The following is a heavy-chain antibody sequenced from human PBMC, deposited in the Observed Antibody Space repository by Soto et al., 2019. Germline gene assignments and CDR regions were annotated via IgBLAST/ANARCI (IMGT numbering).Heavy chain of an antibody. D-gene: IGHD3-9*01. CDR1: GGSLSDYF. CDR3: ARGGNGYDILTGFSLQY. J-gene: IGHJ4*02. V-gene: IGHV4-34*01. Sequence: SETLSLTCVVSGGSLSDYFWSWIRQPPGMALEWIGEINHLGSINYNPSLKSRVTMSVDTSKNQFSLKLSSVTAADTAVYYCARGGNGYDILTGFSLQYWGQGTLVTVSS. CDR2: INHLGSI.